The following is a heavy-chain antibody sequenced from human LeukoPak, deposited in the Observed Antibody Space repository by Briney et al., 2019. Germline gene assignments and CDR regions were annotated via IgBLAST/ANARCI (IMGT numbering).Heavy chain of an antibody. Sequence: GGSLRLSCAASGFTFSSYAMSWARQAPGKGLEWVSSISSSSSYIYYADSVKGRFTISRDNAKNSLYLQMNSLRAEDTAVYYCARSSPHCSSTSCYNDAFDIWGQGTMVTVSS. CDR3: ARSSPHCSSTSCYNDAFDI. CDR1: GFTFSSYA. D-gene: IGHD2-2*02. CDR2: ISSSSSYI. J-gene: IGHJ3*02. V-gene: IGHV3-21*01.